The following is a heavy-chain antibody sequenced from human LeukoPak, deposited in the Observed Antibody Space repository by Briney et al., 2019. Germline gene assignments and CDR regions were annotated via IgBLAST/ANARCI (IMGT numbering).Heavy chain of an antibody. V-gene: IGHV3-30*02. CDR3: AKDQGDCTGRTCYLRYFEY. CDR1: GFIFSSYG. J-gene: IGHJ4*02. D-gene: IGHD2-15*01. Sequence: PGGSLRLSCAASGFIFSSYGMHWVRQAPGKGPEWVAFIRYDESATVYADSVQGRFIISRDNSKNTVYMQMTSLRVEDTGLYYCAKDQGDCTGRTCYLRYFEYWGQGTLVTVSS. CDR2: IRYDESAT.